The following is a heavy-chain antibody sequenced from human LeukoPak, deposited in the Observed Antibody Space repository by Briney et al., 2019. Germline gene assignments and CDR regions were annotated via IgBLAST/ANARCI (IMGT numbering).Heavy chain of an antibody. CDR3: ARKPSGWHEGDWFDP. Sequence: PSETLSLTCTVSGGSISSSSYYWSWIRQPPGKGLEWIGYIYYSGYTNYNPSLKSRVTISVDTSKNQFSLKLSSVTAADTAVYYCARKPSGWHEGDWFDPWGQGTLVTVSS. CDR1: GGSISSSSYY. J-gene: IGHJ5*02. D-gene: IGHD6-19*01. CDR2: IYYSGYT. V-gene: IGHV4-61*01.